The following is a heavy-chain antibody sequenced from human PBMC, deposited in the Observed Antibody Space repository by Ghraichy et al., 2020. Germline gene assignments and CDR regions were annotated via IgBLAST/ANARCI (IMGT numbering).Heavy chain of an antibody. V-gene: IGHV3-74*03. J-gene: IGHJ4*02. D-gene: IGHD3-10*01. CDR1: GFTFSSYW. CDR3: ARDYSSGNYYAIGY. Sequence: LSLTCAASGFTFSSYWMHWVRQAPGKGLVWVSRINTDGSSTTYADSVKGRFTISRDNAKNTLYLQMNSLRAEDTAIYYCARDYSSGNYYAIGYWGQGTPVTVSS. CDR2: INTDGSST.